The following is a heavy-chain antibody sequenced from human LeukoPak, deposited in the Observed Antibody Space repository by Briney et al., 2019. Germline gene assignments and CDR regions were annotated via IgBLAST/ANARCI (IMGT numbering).Heavy chain of an antibody. Sequence: SGGSLRLSCAASGFTFSDYYMSWIRQAPGKGLEWVSYISSSGSTIYYADSVKGRFTISRDNAKNSLYLQMNSLRAEDTAVYYCARRYGDPYYYYYYGMDVWGQGTTVTVSS. CDR3: ARRYGDPYYYYYYGMDV. D-gene: IGHD4-17*01. CDR2: ISSSGSTI. CDR1: GFTFSDYY. V-gene: IGHV3-11*01. J-gene: IGHJ6*02.